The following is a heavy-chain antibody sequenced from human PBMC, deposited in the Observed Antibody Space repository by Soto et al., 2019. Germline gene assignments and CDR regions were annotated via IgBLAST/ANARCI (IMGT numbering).Heavy chain of an antibody. CDR1: GFTFSSYA. D-gene: IGHD6-19*01. J-gene: IGHJ4*02. V-gene: IGHV3-23*01. CDR2: ISGSGGST. CDR3: AKRVRSGWYSSDLLFDY. Sequence: GGSLRLSCAASGFTFSSYAMSWVRQAPGKGLEWVSAISGSGGSTYYADSVKGRFTISRDNSKNTLYLQMNSLRAEDTAVYYCAKRVRSGWYSSDLLFDYWGQGTLVTVSS.